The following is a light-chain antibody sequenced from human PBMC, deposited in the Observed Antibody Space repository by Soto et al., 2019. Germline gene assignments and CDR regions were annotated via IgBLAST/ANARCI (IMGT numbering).Light chain of an antibody. CDR2: DAS. V-gene: IGKV3-20*01. J-gene: IGKJ2*01. CDR3: QQYGSSPYT. Sequence: EIVLTQSPGTLSLSPGERATLSCRASQSVRGSYLAWYQQKPGQAPRLLIYDASSRATGIADRFSGSGSGTDFTLTISRLEPEDFAVYYCQQYGSSPYTFGQGTNLEIK. CDR1: QSVRGSY.